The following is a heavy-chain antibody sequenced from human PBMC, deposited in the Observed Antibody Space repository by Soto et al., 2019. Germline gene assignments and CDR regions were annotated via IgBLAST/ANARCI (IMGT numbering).Heavy chain of an antibody. D-gene: IGHD5-18*01. CDR2: IYYSGTT. Sequence: TLSLTCTVFGDSISSSIDYWGWIRQPPGEGLEWIGSIYYSGTTYYNPSLKSRVTISVDTSKNHFSLELNSVTAADTAVYYCARQLMWIRNANNDYWGQGTLVTVSS. CDR3: ARQLMWIRNANNDY. V-gene: IGHV4-39*01. J-gene: IGHJ4*02. CDR1: GDSISSSIDY.